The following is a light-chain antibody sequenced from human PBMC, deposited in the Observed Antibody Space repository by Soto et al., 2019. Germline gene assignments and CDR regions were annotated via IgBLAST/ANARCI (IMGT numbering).Light chain of an antibody. CDR1: SSDVGSYNL. CDR3: CSYAGSSTV. CDR2: EVS. V-gene: IGLV2-23*02. J-gene: IGLJ1*01. Sequence: QSALTQAASVSGSPGQSITISCTGTSSDVGSYNLVSWYQQHPGKAPKLMISEVSKRPSGVSNRFSGSKSGNTASLTISGLQAEDEADYYCCSYAGSSTVFGTGTKVTVL.